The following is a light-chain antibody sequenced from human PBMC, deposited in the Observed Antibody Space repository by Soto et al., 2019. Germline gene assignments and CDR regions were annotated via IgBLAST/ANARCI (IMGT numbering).Light chain of an antibody. CDR2: DAS. CDR3: HHYDSFSWT. J-gene: IGKJ1*01. V-gene: IGKV1-5*01. CDR1: PDISQW. Sequence: DIQMTQSPSTLSASVGDRVAITCRASPDISQWLAWYQQKPGKPPKLLIYDASGLDSGVPSRFSGSGYGREFTLTTSGQQPEDCATVYCHHYDSFSWTLGQGTNVDIK.